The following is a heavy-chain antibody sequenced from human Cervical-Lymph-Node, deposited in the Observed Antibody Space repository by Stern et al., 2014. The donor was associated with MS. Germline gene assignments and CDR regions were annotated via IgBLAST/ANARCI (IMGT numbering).Heavy chain of an antibody. CDR2: IYYSGST. CDR3: ARGPYGSGSYVDAFDI. J-gene: IGHJ3*02. D-gene: IGHD3-10*01. Sequence: QLQLQESGPGLVKPSQTLSLTCTVSGGSISSGGYYWSWIRQHPGKGLEWIGYIYYSGSTYYNPSLKSRVTISVDTSKNQFSLKLSSVTAADTAVYYCARGPYGSGSYVDAFDIWGQGTIVTVSS. V-gene: IGHV4-31*03. CDR1: GGSISSGGYY.